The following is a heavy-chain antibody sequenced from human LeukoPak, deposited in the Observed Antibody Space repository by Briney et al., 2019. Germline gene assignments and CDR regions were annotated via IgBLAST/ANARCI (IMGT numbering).Heavy chain of an antibody. CDR3: ARDYGDYGYYGMDV. CDR2: ISYDGSNK. Sequence: GGSLRLSCAASGFTFSSYAMHWVRQAPGKGLEWVAVISYDGSNKYYADSVKGRFTISRDNSKNTLYLQMSSLRSEDTAVYYCARDYGDYGYYGMDVWGQGTTVTVSS. D-gene: IGHD4-17*01. V-gene: IGHV3-30-3*01. CDR1: GFTFSSYA. J-gene: IGHJ6*02.